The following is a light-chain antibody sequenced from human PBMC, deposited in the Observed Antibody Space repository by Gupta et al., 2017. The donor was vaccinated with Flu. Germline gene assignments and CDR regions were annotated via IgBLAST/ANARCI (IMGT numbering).Light chain of an antibody. Sequence: GTLSLSPGETVTLSCRASQSLSHSYLAWYQKKPGQPPRLLIYGASNRATGIPDRFSGSGSGTDFTLTISRLEPEDFAVYYCQQFGSSPYTFGQGSKLEIK. CDR1: QSLSHSY. CDR2: GAS. J-gene: IGKJ2*01. V-gene: IGKV3-20*01. CDR3: QQFGSSPYT.